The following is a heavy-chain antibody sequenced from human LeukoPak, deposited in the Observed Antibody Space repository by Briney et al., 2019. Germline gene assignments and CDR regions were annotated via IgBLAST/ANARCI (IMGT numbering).Heavy chain of an antibody. CDR1: GFTFTNYA. V-gene: IGHV3-23*01. CDR2: VTGPGDTT. CDR3: AKGAEIDL. Sequence: SGGSLRLSCATSGFTFTNYAMNWVRQAPGKGREWLSAVTGPGDTTYYADSVKGRFFMSREDSKTTVYLQMNSLRAEDTAIYYCAKGAEIDLWGQGTLVTVSS. D-gene: IGHD3-16*01. J-gene: IGHJ5*02.